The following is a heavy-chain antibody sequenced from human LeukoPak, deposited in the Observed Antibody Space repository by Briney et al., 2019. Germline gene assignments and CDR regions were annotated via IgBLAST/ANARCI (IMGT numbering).Heavy chain of an antibody. Sequence: GGSLRLSCAASGFTFSNYAMSWVRQAPGRGLEWVLGISNSGGDTQYADSVKGRFTISRDNSKNTLSLQMNSLRADDTAVYYCARERSDTVVFDYWGQGTLVTVSS. J-gene: IGHJ4*02. CDR2: ISNSGGDT. V-gene: IGHV3-23*01. D-gene: IGHD4-23*01. CDR1: GFTFSNYA. CDR3: ARERSDTVVFDY.